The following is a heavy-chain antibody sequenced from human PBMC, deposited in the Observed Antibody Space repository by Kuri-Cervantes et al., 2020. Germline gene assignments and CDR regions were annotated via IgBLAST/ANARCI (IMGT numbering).Heavy chain of an antibody. J-gene: IGHJ4*02. CDR1: GGSISSYY. CDR2: IYYSGST. CDR3: ASMAEQSYYFDY. D-gene: IGHD1/OR15-1a*01. V-gene: IGHV4-59*12. Sequence: SETLSLTCTVSGGSISSYYWSWIRQPPGKGLEWIGYIYYSGSTYYNPSLKSRVTISVDTSKNQFSLKLSSVTAADTAVYYCASMAEQSYYFDYWGQGTLVTVSS.